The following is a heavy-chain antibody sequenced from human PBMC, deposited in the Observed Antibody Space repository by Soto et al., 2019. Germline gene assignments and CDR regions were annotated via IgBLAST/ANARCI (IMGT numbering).Heavy chain of an antibody. D-gene: IGHD3-22*01. J-gene: IGHJ3*01. CDR3: ARGFHYYDSSDYGAFDV. CDR2: VYHNGST. Sequence: QLQLQESGSGLVKPSQTLSLTCAVSGGSISSAGYSWNWVRQPPGKGLEWIGYVYHNGSTYYNPSLMSRVTISVDRSRNQFSLKLRSVTAADTAVYYCARGFHYYDSSDYGAFDVWGQGTMVTVSS. CDR1: GGSISSAGYS. V-gene: IGHV4-30-2*01.